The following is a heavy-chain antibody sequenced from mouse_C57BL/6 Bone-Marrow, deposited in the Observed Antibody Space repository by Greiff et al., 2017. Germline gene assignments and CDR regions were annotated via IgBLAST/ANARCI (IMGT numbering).Heavy chain of an antibody. D-gene: IGHD1-1*01. Sequence: QVQLQQSGPGLVQPSQSLSITCTVSGFSLTSYGVHWVRQSPGKGLEWLGVIWSGGSTDYNAAFISRLSISKDNSKSHVFFKMNSLQADDTAIYYCARKFAYYGSSYAWYFDVWGTGTTVTVSS. J-gene: IGHJ1*03. V-gene: IGHV2-2*01. CDR1: GFSLTSYG. CDR2: IWSGGST. CDR3: ARKFAYYGSSYAWYFDV.